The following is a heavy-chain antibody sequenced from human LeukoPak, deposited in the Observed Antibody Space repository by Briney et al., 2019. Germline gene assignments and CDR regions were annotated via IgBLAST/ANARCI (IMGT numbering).Heavy chain of an antibody. D-gene: IGHD3-10*01. Sequence: ASVKDSCKASGYTFTSYYMHWVRQPPGQGLEWMGIINPSGGSTSYAQKFQGRVTMTRNTSISTAYMGLSSLRSEDTAVYYCARGYGSGSYFDFDYWGQGTPVTVSS. CDR3: ARGYGSGSYFDFDY. V-gene: IGHV1-46*01. CDR1: GYTFTSYY. CDR2: INPSGGST. J-gene: IGHJ4*02.